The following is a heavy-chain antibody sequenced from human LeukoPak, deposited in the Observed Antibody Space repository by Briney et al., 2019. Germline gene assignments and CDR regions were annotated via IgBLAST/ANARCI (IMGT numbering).Heavy chain of an antibody. J-gene: IGHJ3*02. CDR1: GYSISSSNW. D-gene: IGHD6-13*01. V-gene: IGHV4-28*06. CDR2: IYYSGST. Sequence: KPSDTLSLTCAVSGYSISSSNWWGWIRQPPGKGLEWIGYIYYSGSTNYNPSLKSRVTMSVDTSKNQFSLKLSSVTALDTAVYYCARIPAAGRTRAFDIWGQGTMVTVSS. CDR3: ARIPAAGRTRAFDI.